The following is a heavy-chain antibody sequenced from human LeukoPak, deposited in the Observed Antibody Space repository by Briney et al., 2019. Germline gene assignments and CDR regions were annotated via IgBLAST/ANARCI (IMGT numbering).Heavy chain of an antibody. Sequence: SETLSLTCAVSGYSISTGRYWGWIRQPPGKGLEWIGSIYQSGSTYYNPSLKSRVTISVDTSKNQFSLNLRSVTAADTAVYYCARSLSTAGIVYWCQGTLVTVSS. D-gene: IGHD2-2*01. CDR2: IYQSGST. J-gene: IGHJ4*02. V-gene: IGHV4-38-2*01. CDR1: GYSISTGRY. CDR3: ARSLSTAGIVY.